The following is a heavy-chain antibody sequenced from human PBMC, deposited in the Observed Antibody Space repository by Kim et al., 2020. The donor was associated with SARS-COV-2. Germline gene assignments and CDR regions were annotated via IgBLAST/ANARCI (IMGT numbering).Heavy chain of an antibody. CDR1: GFTFSSYA. V-gene: IGHV3-30-3*01. Sequence: GGSLRLSCAASGFTFSSYAMHWVRQAPGKGLEWVAVISYDGSNKYYADSVKGRFTISRDNSKNTLYLQMNSLRAEDTAVYYCARDIEGEHYYYGMDVWG. CDR3: ARDIEGEHYYYGMDV. CDR2: ISYDGSNK. D-gene: IGHD3-16*01. J-gene: IGHJ6*02.